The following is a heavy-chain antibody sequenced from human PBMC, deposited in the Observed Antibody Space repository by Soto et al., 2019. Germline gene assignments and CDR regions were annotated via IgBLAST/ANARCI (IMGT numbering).Heavy chain of an antibody. CDR3: AKLDEGGLQYAYYAMDV. Sequence: PGGSLRLSCVASGFTFSNYGMHWVRQAPGKGLEWVAVISYDGSNKYCANSVKGRFTITRDNSKNTLYLQMTSLRTEDTALYYCAKLDEGGLQYAYYAMDVWGQGTTVTVSS. CDR1: GFTFSNYG. CDR2: ISYDGSNK. V-gene: IGHV3-30*18. D-gene: IGHD2-15*01. J-gene: IGHJ6*02.